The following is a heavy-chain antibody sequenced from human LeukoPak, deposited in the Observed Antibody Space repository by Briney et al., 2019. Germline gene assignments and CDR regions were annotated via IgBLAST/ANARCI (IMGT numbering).Heavy chain of an antibody. CDR3: AKDGYNYDSSGHFDY. CDR2: ISGSGGAT. J-gene: IGHJ4*02. V-gene: IGHV3-23*01. Sequence: GGSLRLSCAASGFTFSLFAMHWVRQAPGKGLEWLSAISGSGGATYHADADSVKGRFTISRDNSKNALYLEINNLRAEDTAVYYCAKDGYNYDSSGHFDYWGQGTLVTVSS. CDR1: GFTFSLFA. D-gene: IGHD3-22*01.